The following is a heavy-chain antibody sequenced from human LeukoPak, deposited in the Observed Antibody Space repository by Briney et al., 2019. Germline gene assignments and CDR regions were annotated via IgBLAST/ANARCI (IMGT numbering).Heavy chain of an antibody. CDR3: ARIVIQATVTTTGDWFDP. J-gene: IGHJ5*02. Sequence: SETLSLTCTVSGGSISSSSYYWGWIRQPPGKGLEWIGSIYYSGSTYYNPSLKSRVTISVDTSKNQFSLKLSSVTAADTAVYYCARIVIQATVTTTGDWFDPWGQGTLVTVSS. V-gene: IGHV4-39*01. CDR2: IYYSGST. CDR1: GGSISSSSYY. D-gene: IGHD4-17*01.